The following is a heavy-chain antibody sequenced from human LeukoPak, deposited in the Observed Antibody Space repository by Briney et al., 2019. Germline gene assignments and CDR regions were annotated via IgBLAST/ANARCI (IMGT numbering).Heavy chain of an antibody. V-gene: IGHV4-39*01. CDR1: GDSITSGAFY. CDR2: VYYSGST. CDR3: ARRDYAAWFDP. J-gene: IGHJ5*02. Sequence: SETLTLTCNVSGDSITSGAFYWAWIRQSPGKGLEWIGNVYYSGSTQYNPSLRGRVSISMDKTKNQFSLNLNSVSVTDTAIYYCARRDYAAWFDPGGQETLVTVSS. D-gene: IGHD4/OR15-4a*01.